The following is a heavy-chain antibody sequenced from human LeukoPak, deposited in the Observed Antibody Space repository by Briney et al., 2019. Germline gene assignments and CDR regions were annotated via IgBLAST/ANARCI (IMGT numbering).Heavy chain of an antibody. CDR2: INPNSGGT. CDR1: GYTFTGYY. V-gene: IGHV1-2*02. J-gene: IGHJ4*02. CDR3: ARGGGVIVVFGY. D-gene: IGHD3-22*01. Sequence: ASAKVSCRASGYTFTGYYMHWVRQAPGQGLEWMGWINPNSGGTNYAQKFQGRVTMTRDTSVSTAYMELSRLRSDDTAVYYCARGGGVIVVFGYWGQGTLVTVSS.